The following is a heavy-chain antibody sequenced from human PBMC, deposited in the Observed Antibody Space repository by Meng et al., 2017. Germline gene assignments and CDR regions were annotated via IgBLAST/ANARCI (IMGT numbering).Heavy chain of an antibody. V-gene: IGHV4-34*01. D-gene: IGHD3-3*01. Sequence: QVQPQQWGAGPLKPSETLSLTCAVYGGSFIGYYWSWIRQPPGKGLEWIGEINHSGSTNYNPSLKSRVTISVDTSKNQFSLKLSSVTAADTAVYYCARGRRFLEWFDYWGQGTLVTVSS. CDR1: GGSFIGYY. J-gene: IGHJ4*02. CDR2: INHSGST. CDR3: ARGRRFLEWFDY.